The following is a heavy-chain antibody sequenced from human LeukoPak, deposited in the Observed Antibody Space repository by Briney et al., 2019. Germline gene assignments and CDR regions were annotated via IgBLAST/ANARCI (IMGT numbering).Heavy chain of an antibody. Sequence: GASVKVSCKASGYTFTGYYMHWVRQATGQGLEWMGWMNPNSGNTGYAQKFQGRVTMTRNTSISTAYMELSSLRSEDTAVYYCAINLPTNRRFQYWGQGTLVTVSS. CDR3: AINLPTNRRFQY. D-gene: IGHD1-14*01. V-gene: IGHV1-8*02. J-gene: IGHJ1*01. CDR2: MNPNSGNT. CDR1: GYTFTGYY.